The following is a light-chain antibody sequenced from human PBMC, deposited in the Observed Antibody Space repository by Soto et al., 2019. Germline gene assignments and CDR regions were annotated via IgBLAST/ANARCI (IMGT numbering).Light chain of an antibody. V-gene: IGLV4-69*01. CDR2: LNSDGSH. J-gene: IGLJ2*01. Sequence: QPVLTQSPSASASLGASVKLTCTLSSGHSNYAIAWHQQQPEKGPRYLMKLNSDGSHSKGDGIPDRFSGSSSGAERYLTISSLQSEDEADYYCQTGGTGIVVFGGGTKLTVL. CDR1: SGHSNYA. CDR3: QTGGTGIVV.